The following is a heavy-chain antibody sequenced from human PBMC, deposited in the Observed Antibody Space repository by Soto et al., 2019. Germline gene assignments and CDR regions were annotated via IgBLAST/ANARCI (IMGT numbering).Heavy chain of an antibody. CDR3: AKERYSSSWYGGDY. J-gene: IGHJ4*02. CDR1: GFTFSSYA. CDR2: ISGSGGST. V-gene: IGHV3-23*01. D-gene: IGHD6-13*01. Sequence: GGSLRLSCAASGFTFSSYAMSWVRQAPGKGLEWVSVISGSGGSTYYAEYVKGRFTISRDNSKNTLYLQMNSLRAEDTAVYYCAKERYSSSWYGGDYWGQGTLVTVSS.